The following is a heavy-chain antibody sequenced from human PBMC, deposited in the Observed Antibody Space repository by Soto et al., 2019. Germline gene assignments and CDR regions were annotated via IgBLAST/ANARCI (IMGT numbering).Heavy chain of an antibody. D-gene: IGHD6-13*01. Sequence: SETLSLTCSVSGDSINSDKYYWGWIRQPPGKGLEWIGSIYFRGNTYYNPSLQNRVTISLDKSKRQFSLKLNSVTAADKAVYYCARLGYSSSWYPYYYYYYMDVWGKGTTVTVS. CDR3: ARLGYSSSWYPYYYYYYMDV. V-gene: IGHV4-39*01. CDR2: IYFRGNT. J-gene: IGHJ6*03. CDR1: GDSINSDKYY.